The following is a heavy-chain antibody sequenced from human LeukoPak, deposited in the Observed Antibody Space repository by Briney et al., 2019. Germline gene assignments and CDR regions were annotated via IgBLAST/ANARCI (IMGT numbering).Heavy chain of an antibody. CDR2: IKSDGSST. Sequence: GGSLRLSCAASGFTFSNYWMHLVRQAPGKGPVWVSRIKSDGSSTRFADSVQGRFTISRDNGKNTVYLQMNSLRAEDTAVYYCARGGDTSNWYPGYFDYWGQGALVTVSS. J-gene: IGHJ4*02. CDR1: GFTFSNYW. CDR3: ARGGDTSNWYPGYFDY. D-gene: IGHD6-13*01. V-gene: IGHV3-74*01.